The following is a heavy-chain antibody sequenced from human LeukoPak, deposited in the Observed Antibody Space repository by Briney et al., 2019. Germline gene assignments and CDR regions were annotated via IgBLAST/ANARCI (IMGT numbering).Heavy chain of an antibody. CDR2: ISGRGGRT. CDR1: GFPFTTYA. V-gene: IGHV3-23*01. D-gene: IGHD3-9*01. CDR3: AKSAWFDYFDY. J-gene: IGHJ4*02. Sequence: GGSLRLSCAASGFPFTTYAMSWVRQAPGKGLEWVSAISGRGGRTYYADSVKGRFTISRDNSENTLYLQMNRLRADDTAIYYCAKSAWFDYFDYWGQGTLVTVSS.